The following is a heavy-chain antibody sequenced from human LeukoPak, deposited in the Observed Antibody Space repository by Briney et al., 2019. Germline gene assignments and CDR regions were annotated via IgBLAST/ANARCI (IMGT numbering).Heavy chain of an antibody. D-gene: IGHD3-10*01. Sequence: GESLRLSCAASGFAFNTYAMLWVRQAPGQGLEWVTLIWHDGSHKFYSNSVRGQFTISRDNSKNTVSLQMNNLRPEDTAVYYCAREIFGSGSYSDFWGQGTLVTVSS. J-gene: IGHJ4*02. CDR2: IWHDGSHK. CDR1: GFAFNTYA. V-gene: IGHV3-33*01. CDR3: AREIFGSGSYSDF.